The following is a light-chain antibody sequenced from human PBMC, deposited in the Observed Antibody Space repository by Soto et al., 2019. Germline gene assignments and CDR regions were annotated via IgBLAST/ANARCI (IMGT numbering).Light chain of an antibody. J-gene: IGKJ1*01. Sequence: EIVLTQSPGTLSLSPGERATLSCTASQSVNSNFLAWYQQKPGQAPRLLIYGVSNRPTGIPDRCRGSGSGTDLSLAISRLEPEDFAVYPCQQEATALTFGQWPKVDI. CDR1: QSVNSNF. CDR3: QQEATALT. V-gene: IGKV3-20*01. CDR2: GVS.